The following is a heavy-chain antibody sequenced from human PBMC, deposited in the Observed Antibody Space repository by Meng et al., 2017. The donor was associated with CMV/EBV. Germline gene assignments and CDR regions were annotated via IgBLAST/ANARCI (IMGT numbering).Heavy chain of an antibody. CDR2: INPSGGST. D-gene: IGHD3-10*01. J-gene: IGHJ3*02. CDR1: GYTFTSYY. CDR3: ARPGARRAFDI. Sequence: ASVKVSCKASGYTFTSYYMHWVRQAPGQGLEWMRIINPSGGSTSYAQKFQGRVTMTRDTSTSTVYMELSSLRSEDTAVYYCARPGARRAFDIWGQGTMVTVSS. V-gene: IGHV1-46*01.